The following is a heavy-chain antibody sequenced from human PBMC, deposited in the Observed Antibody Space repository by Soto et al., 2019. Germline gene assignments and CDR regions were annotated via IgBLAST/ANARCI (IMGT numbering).Heavy chain of an antibody. D-gene: IGHD1-7*01. Sequence: PGGSLRLSCAASGFTFSGSAMHWVRQASGKGLEWVGRIRSKANSYATAYAASVKGRFTISRDDSKNTAYLQMNSLKTEDTAVYYCTRSPPRTYNCNYRDAFDIWGQGTMVTVSS. CDR3: TRSPPRTYNCNYRDAFDI. CDR2: IRSKANSYAT. V-gene: IGHV3-73*01. J-gene: IGHJ3*02. CDR1: GFTFSGSA.